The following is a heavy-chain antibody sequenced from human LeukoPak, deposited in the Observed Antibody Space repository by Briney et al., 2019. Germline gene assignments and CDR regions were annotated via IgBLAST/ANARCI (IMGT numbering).Heavy chain of an antibody. CDR2: ISAYNGNT. V-gene: IGHV1-18*04. CDR3: ARGDLGYCSGGSCYWFDP. D-gene: IGHD2-15*01. J-gene: IGHJ5*02. CDR1: GYTFTGYY. Sequence: GASVKVSCKASGYTFTGYYMHWVRQAPGQGLEWMGWISAYNGNTNYAQKLQGRVTMTTDTSTSTAYMELRSLRSDDTAVYYCARGDLGYCSGGSCYWFDPWGQGTLVTVSS.